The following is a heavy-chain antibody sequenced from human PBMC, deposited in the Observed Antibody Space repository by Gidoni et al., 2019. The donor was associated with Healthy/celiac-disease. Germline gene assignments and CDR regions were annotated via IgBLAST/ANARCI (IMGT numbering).Heavy chain of an antibody. CDR1: GGPIDSRSYY. J-gene: IGHJ6*02. CDR2: IYYRRST. D-gene: IGHD4-4*01. V-gene: IGHV4-39*06. CDR3: ARDGYSNYFGLSDAAHYGMDV. Sequence: RLQLQESGPGLVTPSETLSLTCTVSGGPIDSRSYYWGRIRQPPAKGVELIGSIYYRRSTYYNPPLKSRVTISVDTSKNQFSLKLSSVTAADTAVYYCARDGYSNYFGLSDAAHYGMDVWGQGTTVTVSS.